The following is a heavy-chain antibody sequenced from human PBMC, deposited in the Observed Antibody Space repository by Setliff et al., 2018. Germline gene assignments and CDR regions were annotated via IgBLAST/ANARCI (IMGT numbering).Heavy chain of an antibody. J-gene: IGHJ3*02. V-gene: IGHV4-61*02. Sequence: SETLSLTCTVSGGSISSGGHYWTWIRQPAGKGLEWIGRIYTTGSTNYNPSLKSRVTISRDTSKNQFSLKLSSVTAADTAVYYCARVPRFTDTRNAFDIWGQGTMVTVSS. D-gene: IGHD5-18*01. CDR3: ARVPRFTDTRNAFDI. CDR1: GGSISSGGHY. CDR2: IYTTGST.